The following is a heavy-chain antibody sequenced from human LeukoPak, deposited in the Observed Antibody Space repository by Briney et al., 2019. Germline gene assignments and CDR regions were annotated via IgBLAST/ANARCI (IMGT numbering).Heavy chain of an antibody. V-gene: IGHV3-23*01. Sequence: GGTLRLSCAASGFTFSSYGMSWVRQAPGKGLEWVSAISGSGGSTYYADSVKGRFTISRDNAKNTLYLQMNSLRAEDTAVYYCARASLFVYVYWGQGTLVTVSS. J-gene: IGHJ4*02. CDR1: GFTFSSYG. CDR3: ARASLFVYVY. D-gene: IGHD5/OR15-5a*01. CDR2: ISGSGGST.